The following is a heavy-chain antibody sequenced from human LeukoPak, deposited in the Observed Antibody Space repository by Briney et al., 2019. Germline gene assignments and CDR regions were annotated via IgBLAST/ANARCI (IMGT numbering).Heavy chain of an antibody. Sequence: GSVKVSRKASGYTFTGYYMHWVRQAPGQGLEWMGWINPNSGGTNYAQKFQGRVTMTRDTSISTAYMELSRLRSEDTAVYYCARTGSGLDGSCDYWGQGTLVTVST. J-gene: IGHJ4*02. V-gene: IGHV1-2*02. CDR2: INPNSGGT. D-gene: IGHD6-19*01. CDR3: ARTGSGLDGSCDY. CDR1: GYTFTGYY.